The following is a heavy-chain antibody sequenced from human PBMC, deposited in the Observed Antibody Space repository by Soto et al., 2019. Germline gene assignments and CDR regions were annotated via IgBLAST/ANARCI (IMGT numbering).Heavy chain of an antibody. CDR2: INAGNGHT. J-gene: IGHJ4*02. CDR3: AKAIWQNGNYDFDS. CDR1: GYNFANYA. V-gene: IGHV1-3*01. Sequence: ASVKVSCKASGYNFANYAIQWVRRAPGQRLEWMGWINAGNGHTRYSQKFQGRVTISRDKSANTAYMELSSLRSEDTAMYYCAKAIWQNGNYDFDSWGQGTLVNGSS. D-gene: IGHD3-16*01.